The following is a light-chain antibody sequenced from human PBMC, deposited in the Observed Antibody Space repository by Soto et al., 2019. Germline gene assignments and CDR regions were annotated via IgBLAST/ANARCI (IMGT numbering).Light chain of an antibody. CDR1: GGDIGAYNY. CDR2: EVI. Sequence: LTQPASVSGSPGQSITISCAGTGGDIGAYNYVSWYQQHPGKAPKLMIYEVIRRPSGISNRFSGSKSGNTASLTISTLQAEDEADYYCSSYTTSSTVVFGGGTKVTVL. V-gene: IGLV2-14*01. CDR3: SSYTTSSTVV. J-gene: IGLJ3*02.